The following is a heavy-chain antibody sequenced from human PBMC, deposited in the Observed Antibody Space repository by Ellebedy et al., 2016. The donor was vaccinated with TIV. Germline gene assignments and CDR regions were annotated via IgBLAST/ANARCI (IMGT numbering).Heavy chain of an antibody. D-gene: IGHD6-6*01. CDR2: INIDGTTT. Sequence: GESLKISCAVSGLTFSSYWMHWVRQAPGKGLVWVSRINIDGTTTTYADSVQGRFTISRDNAKNTLYLQMDSLRAEDTAVYYCAILDWRIYSDSSPARGYWGQGTLVTVSS. V-gene: IGHV3-74*03. CDR1: GLTFSSYW. J-gene: IGHJ4*02. CDR3: AILDWRIYSDSSPARGY.